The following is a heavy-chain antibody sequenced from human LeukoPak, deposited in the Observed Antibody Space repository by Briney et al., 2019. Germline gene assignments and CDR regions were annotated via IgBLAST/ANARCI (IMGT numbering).Heavy chain of an antibody. Sequence: PGGSLRLSCAGSGFTFRSYGMSWVRQAPGKGLEWVSSISGYGDYTYNADSVQGRFTISRDNSKNTLYLQMNSLRAEDAAIYYCATSPDMEASGTLYYLDYWGQGTLVTVSS. CDR2: ISGYGDYT. CDR1: GFTFRSYG. D-gene: IGHD1-1*01. CDR3: ATSPDMEASGTLYYLDY. J-gene: IGHJ4*02. V-gene: IGHV3-23*01.